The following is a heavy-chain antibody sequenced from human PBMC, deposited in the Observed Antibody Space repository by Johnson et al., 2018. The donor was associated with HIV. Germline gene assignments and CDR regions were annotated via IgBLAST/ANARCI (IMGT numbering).Heavy chain of an antibody. CDR2: IYRGGNT. CDR3: AGSNVSIWYGSAFDI. V-gene: IGHV3-66*02. CDR1: GFTVSSNY. Sequence: VQLVESGGGLVQPGGSLRLSCAASGFTVSSNYMSWVRQAPGKGLEWVSVIYRGGNTYYEDSVKGRFTISSDNSKNTLYLQMNSLSGEDTAVYYCAGSNVSIWYGSAFDIWCQGTMVTVSS. J-gene: IGHJ3*02. D-gene: IGHD6-13*01.